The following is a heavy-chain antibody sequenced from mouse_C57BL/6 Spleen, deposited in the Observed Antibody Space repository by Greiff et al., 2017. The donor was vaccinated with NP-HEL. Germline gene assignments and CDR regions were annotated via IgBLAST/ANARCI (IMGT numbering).Heavy chain of an antibody. J-gene: IGHJ2*01. CDR3: ARLGLLRFDY. CDR1: GYTFTDYY. Sequence: VQLQQSGPELVKPGASVKISCKASGYTFTDYYMNWVKQSHGKSLEWIGDINPNNGGTSYNQKFKGKATLTVDKSSSTAYMELRSLTSEDSAVYYCARLGLLRFDYWGQGTTLTVSS. D-gene: IGHD1-1*01. CDR2: INPNNGGT. V-gene: IGHV1-26*01.